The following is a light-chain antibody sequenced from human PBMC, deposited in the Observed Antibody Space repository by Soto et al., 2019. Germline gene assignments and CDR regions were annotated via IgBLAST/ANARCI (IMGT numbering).Light chain of an antibody. J-gene: IGKJ1*01. V-gene: IGKV1-5*03. Sequence: DIQMTQSPSTLSASVGDRVTITCRASQSVDRWLAWYQQRPGKAPKALIYKASNLESGVPSRFSGSGSGTECTLTITSLQPGDIGTYYWQQYTTLVTFGQGTMVEMK. CDR3: QQYTTLVT. CDR2: KAS. CDR1: QSVDRW.